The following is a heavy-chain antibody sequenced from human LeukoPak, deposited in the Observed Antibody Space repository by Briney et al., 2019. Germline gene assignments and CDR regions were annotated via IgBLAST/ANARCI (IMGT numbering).Heavy chain of an antibody. CDR1: GGSISSGGYY. CDR2: INHSGST. J-gene: IGHJ5*02. Sequence: ASQTLSLTCTVSGGSISSGGYYWSWIRQPPGKGLEWIGEINHSGSTNYNPSLKSRVTISVDTSKNQFSLKLSSVTAADTAVYYCARGGCSGGSCYRDLLVAWGQGTLVTVSS. V-gene: IGHV4-30-2*01. D-gene: IGHD2-15*01. CDR3: ARGGCSGGSCYRDLLVA.